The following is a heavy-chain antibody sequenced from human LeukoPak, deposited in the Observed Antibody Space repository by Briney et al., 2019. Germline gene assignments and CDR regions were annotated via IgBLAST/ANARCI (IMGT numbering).Heavy chain of an antibody. J-gene: IGHJ4*02. CDR1: GGSFSGYY. CDR2: INHSGST. CDR3: ARHVDSTTTVVTPVDY. V-gene: IGHV4-34*01. Sequence: SETLSLTCAVYGGSFSGYYWSWIRQPPGKGLEWIGEINHSGSTNYNPSLKSRVTISVDTSKNQFSLKLTSVTTADTAVFYCARHVDSTTTVVTPVDYWGRGTLVTVSS. D-gene: IGHD4-23*01.